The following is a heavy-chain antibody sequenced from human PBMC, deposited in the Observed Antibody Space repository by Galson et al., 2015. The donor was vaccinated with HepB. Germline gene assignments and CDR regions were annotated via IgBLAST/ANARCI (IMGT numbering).Heavy chain of an antibody. D-gene: IGHD5-18*01. J-gene: IGHJ6*02. CDR1: GFTFSSYW. Sequence: SLRLSCAASGFTFSSYWMSWVRQAPGKGLEWVANIKQDGSEKYYVDSVKGRFTISRDNAKNSLYLQMNSLRAEDTAVYYCARMLQLWLGYYYYYYGMDVWGQGTTVTVSS. CDR3: ARMLQLWLGYYYYYYGMDV. CDR2: IKQDGSEK. V-gene: IGHV3-7*03.